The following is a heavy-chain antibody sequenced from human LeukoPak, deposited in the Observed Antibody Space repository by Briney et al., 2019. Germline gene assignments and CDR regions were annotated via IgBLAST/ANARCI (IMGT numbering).Heavy chain of an antibody. D-gene: IGHD5-24*01. CDR1: GGSISSYY. CDR2: IYYSGST. V-gene: IGHV4-59*01. J-gene: IGHJ4*02. Sequence: KASETLSLTCTVSGGSISSYYWSWIRQPPGKGLEWIGYIYYSGSTNYNPSLKSRVTISVDTSKNQFSLKLSSVTAADTAVYYCARVVGMATIRHFDYWGQGTLVTVSS. CDR3: ARVVGMATIRHFDY.